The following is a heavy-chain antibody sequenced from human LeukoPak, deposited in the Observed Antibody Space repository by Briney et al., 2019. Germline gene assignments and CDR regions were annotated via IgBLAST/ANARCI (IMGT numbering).Heavy chain of an antibody. V-gene: IGHV5-51*01. CDR3: ARHEIAAAGTYYYYGMDV. J-gene: IGHJ6*02. CDR1: GYSFNSYW. CDR2: IYPGDSDT. D-gene: IGHD6-13*01. Sequence: GESLKISCKGSGYSFNSYWIGWVRRMPGKGPEWMGIIYPGDSDTRYSPSFQGQVTISADKSISTAYLQWSSLKASDTAMYYCARHEIAAAGTYYYYGMDVWGQGTTVTVSS.